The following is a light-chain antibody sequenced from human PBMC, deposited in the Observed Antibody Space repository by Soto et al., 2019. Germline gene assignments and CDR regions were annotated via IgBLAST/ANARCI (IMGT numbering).Light chain of an antibody. Sequence: QSALPQPASVCRSPGQSLPISCTGTRSDVGSYNLVSWYQQYPGKAPQLIIYEATKRPSGVPNRFSGSKFDNTASLTISELQAEDEADYYCCSYAGRSILYVFGTGTKVTVL. CDR2: EAT. CDR3: CSYAGRSILYV. V-gene: IGLV2-23*01. J-gene: IGLJ1*01. CDR1: RSDVGSYNL.